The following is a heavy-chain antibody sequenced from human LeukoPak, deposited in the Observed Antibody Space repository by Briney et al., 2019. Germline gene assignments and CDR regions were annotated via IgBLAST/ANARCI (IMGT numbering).Heavy chain of an antibody. Sequence: SETLSLTCTVSGGSISSYYWSWIRQPPGKGLEWIGYIYYSGSTNYNPSLKSRVTISVDTSKNQFPLKLSSVTAADTAVYYCARGSYGSGSSPLSLDYWGQGTLVTVSS. CDR1: GGSISSYY. V-gene: IGHV4-59*01. D-gene: IGHD3-10*01. CDR3: ARGSYGSGSSPLSLDY. J-gene: IGHJ4*02. CDR2: IYYSGST.